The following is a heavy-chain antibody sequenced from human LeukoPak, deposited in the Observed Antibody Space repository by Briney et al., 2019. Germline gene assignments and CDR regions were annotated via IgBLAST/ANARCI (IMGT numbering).Heavy chain of an antibody. V-gene: IGHV5-51*01. Sequence: GESLKISCKGSGYSFTSYWIGWVRQMPGKGLEWMGIIYPGDSDTRYSPSFQGQVTISADKSISTAYLQWSSLKASDTAMYYCARIRISAGYSSSSIQAFDIWGQGTMVTVSS. CDR1: GYSFTSYW. J-gene: IGHJ3*02. D-gene: IGHD6-6*01. CDR3: ARIRISAGYSSSSIQAFDI. CDR2: IYPGDSDT.